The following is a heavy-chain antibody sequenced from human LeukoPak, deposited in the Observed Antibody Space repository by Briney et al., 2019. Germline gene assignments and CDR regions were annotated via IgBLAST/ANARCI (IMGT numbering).Heavy chain of an antibody. D-gene: IGHD6-6*01. CDR2: INSDGSEG. V-gene: IGHV3-7*03. CDR1: GFTFSGFW. Sequence: GGSLRPSCAVSGFTFSGFWMSWSRQAPGKGLEWVASINSDGSEGYYADVVKGRFTISRDNAKNSLYLQINSLRAEDTAVYYCARSSYSSSSGVGGKGKMVTVSS. J-gene: IGHJ3*01. CDR3: ARSSYSSSSGV.